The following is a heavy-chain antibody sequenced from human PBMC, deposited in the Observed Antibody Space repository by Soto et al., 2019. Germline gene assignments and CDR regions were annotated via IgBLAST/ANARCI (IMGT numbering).Heavy chain of an antibody. Sequence: QLPLQESGPGLVKPWETLSLTCTVSGGSISTTNYYWGWIRQPPGKGLEWIGNVYYTGSTYYNPSFQSRVTVSVDRSKNQFSLKLTSVTAADTALYYCARMYTTSPVFDSCGQGTLVTVSS. CDR3: ARMYTTSPVFDS. V-gene: IGHV4-39*01. D-gene: IGHD6-6*01. CDR2: VYYTGST. CDR1: GGSISTTNYY. J-gene: IGHJ4*02.